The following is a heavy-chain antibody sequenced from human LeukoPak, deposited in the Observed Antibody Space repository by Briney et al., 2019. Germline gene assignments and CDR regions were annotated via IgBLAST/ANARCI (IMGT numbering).Heavy chain of an antibody. CDR3: ARKGIAARLMRAQPFDY. D-gene: IGHD6-6*01. J-gene: IGHJ4*02. CDR2: INHSGST. CDR1: GGSFSGYY. Sequence: SETLSLTCAVYGGSFSGYYWSWIRQPPGKGVEWIGEINHSGSTNYNPSLKSRVTISVDTSKNQFSLKLSSVTAADTAVYYCARKGIAARLMRAQPFDYWGQGTLVTVSS. V-gene: IGHV4-34*01.